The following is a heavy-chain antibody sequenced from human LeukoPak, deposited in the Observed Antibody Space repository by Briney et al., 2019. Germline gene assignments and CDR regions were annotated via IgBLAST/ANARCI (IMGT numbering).Heavy chain of an antibody. V-gene: IGHV1-46*01. CDR2: INPSGGST. J-gene: IGHJ5*02. CDR3: AREYSSFVRWFDP. D-gene: IGHD6-6*01. CDR1: GYTFTSYY. Sequence: GASVKVSCKASGYTFTSYYMHWVRQAPGQGLEWMGIINPSGGSTSYAQKFQGRVTMTRGTSTSTVYMELSSLRSEDTAVYYCAREYSSFVRWFDPWGQGTLVTVSS.